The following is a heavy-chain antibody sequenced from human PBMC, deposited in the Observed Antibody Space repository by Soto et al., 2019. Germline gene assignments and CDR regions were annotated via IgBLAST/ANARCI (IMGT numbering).Heavy chain of an antibody. CDR2: IYPSDSDT. D-gene: IGHD3-10*01. CDR1: GYSFTSYW. Sequence: PGESLKISCKGSGYSFTSYWIGWVRQMPGKGPEWMGFIYPSDSDTRYRPSFQGQVTISVDKSISIAYLQWSSLKAADTAIYYCARTDYGSGTFDSWGQGTLVTVSS. CDR3: ARTDYGSGTFDS. J-gene: IGHJ4*02. V-gene: IGHV5-51*01.